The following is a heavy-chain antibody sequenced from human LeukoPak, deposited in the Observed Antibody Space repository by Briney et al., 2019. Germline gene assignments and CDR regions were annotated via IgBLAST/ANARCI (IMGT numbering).Heavy chain of an antibody. CDR3: ARGFKEDIVVVPAAITFDY. CDR1: GGSISSYY. Sequence: SETLSLTCTVSGGSISSYYWSWIRQPAGKGLEWIGRIYTSGSTNYNPSLKSRVTISVDTSKNQFSLKLSSVTAADTAVYYCARGFKEDIVVVPAAITFDYWGQGTLVTVSS. J-gene: IGHJ4*02. CDR2: IYTSGST. D-gene: IGHD2-2*01. V-gene: IGHV4-4*07.